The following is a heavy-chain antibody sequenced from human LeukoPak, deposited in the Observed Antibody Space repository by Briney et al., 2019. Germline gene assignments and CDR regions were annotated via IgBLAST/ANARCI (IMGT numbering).Heavy chain of an antibody. CDR3: ARGPRYCSSTSCYNYFDY. J-gene: IGHJ4*02. CDR2: IYYSGST. V-gene: IGHV4-59*01. Sequence: SETLSLTCTVSGGSITSYYWSWIRQPPGKGLEWIGYIYYSGSTNYNPSLKSRVTISVDTSKNQFSLELSSVTAADTAVYYCARGPRYCSSTSCYNYFDYWGQGTLVTVSS. D-gene: IGHD2-2*02. CDR1: GGSITSYY.